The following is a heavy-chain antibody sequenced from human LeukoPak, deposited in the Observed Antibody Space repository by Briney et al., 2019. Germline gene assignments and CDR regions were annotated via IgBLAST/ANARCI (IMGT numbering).Heavy chain of an antibody. D-gene: IGHD5-18*01. V-gene: IGHV1-69*13. Sequence: RASVKVSCKASGGTFSSYAISWVRQAPGQGLEWMGGIIPIFGTANYAQKFQGRVTITADESTSTAYMELSSLRSEDTAVYYCARGVEGTAMVTGLLSYWGQGTLVTVSS. CDR3: ARGVEGTAMVTGLLSY. CDR2: IIPIFGTA. J-gene: IGHJ4*02. CDR1: GGTFSSYA.